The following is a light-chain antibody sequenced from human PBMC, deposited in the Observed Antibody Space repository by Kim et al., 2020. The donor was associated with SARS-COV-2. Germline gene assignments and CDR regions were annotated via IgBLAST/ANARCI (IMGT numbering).Light chain of an antibody. CDR3: SSYTTSRTYV. Sequence: HSLTNPSTPTTPHFGVYTSISSSQQHPLRAPQLIIYDVTQRPSVVSNRFSASKSGNTASLTISGLQPEYDADYYCSSYTTSRTYVFCTGTKVTFL. CDR1: TPHFGVYTS. CDR2: DVT. J-gene: IGLJ1*01. V-gene: IGLV2-14*04.